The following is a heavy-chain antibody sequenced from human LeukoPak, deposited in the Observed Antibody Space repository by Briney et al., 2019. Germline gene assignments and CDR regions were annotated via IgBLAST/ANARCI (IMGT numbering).Heavy chain of an antibody. Sequence: SETLSLTCTVSGDSINNYYWSWIRQPPGKGLEWIGYIYYSGSTNYNPSLKSRVTISVDTSKNQFSLKLSSVTAADTAVYYCARARGRVWGMDVWGKGTTVTVSS. CDR1: GDSINNYY. CDR2: IYYSGST. J-gene: IGHJ6*03. CDR3: ARARGRVWGMDV. D-gene: IGHD5/OR15-5a*01. V-gene: IGHV4-59*01.